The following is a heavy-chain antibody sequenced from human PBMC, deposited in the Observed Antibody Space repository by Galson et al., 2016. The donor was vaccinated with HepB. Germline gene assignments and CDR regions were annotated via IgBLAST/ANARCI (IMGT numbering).Heavy chain of an antibody. D-gene: IGHD3-10*01. J-gene: IGHJ6*02. CDR3: AKDRGYYAMDV. CDR2: LSGSGGST. CDR1: GFTFSSYA. Sequence: SLRLSCAASGFTFSSYAMSWVRQAPGKGLEWVSGLSGSGGSTYYADSAKGRFTISRDKSKKTLFLEMNSLRPEDTAVYHCAKDRGYYAMDVWGQGTTVTVSS. V-gene: IGHV3-23*01.